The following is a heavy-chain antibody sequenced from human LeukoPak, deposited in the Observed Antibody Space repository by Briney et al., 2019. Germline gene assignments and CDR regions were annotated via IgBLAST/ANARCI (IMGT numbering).Heavy chain of an antibody. J-gene: IGHJ4*02. D-gene: IGHD1-26*01. CDR3: ARSAVGTSCCTAVDY. CDR2: ISTSGDRT. CDR1: GFTFSTYA. Sequence: GGSLRLSCAASGFTFSTYAMTWVRQAPGKGLEWVSGISTSGDRTYYADSVKGRFTISRDNSKNTLYLQMNSLRAEDTAEYYCARSAVGTSCCTAVDYWGQGTLVTISS. V-gene: IGHV3-23*01.